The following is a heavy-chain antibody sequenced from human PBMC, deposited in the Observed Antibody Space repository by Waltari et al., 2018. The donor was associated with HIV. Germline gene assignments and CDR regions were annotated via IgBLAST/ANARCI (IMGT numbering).Heavy chain of an antibody. D-gene: IGHD3-22*01. CDR2: ISVSGDTT. CDR3: ARVGVYDSSAYPYYFDY. J-gene: IGHJ4*02. CDR1: GFTFSSYD. Sequence: EVQLLESGGGLVQPGGSLRLSCAASGFTFSSYDMSWVRQAPGRGLEWVSGISVSGDTTYYADSVKGRFTISGDNSKNTLYLQMNSLRAEDTAVYYCARVGVYDSSAYPYYFDYWGQGTLVTVSS. V-gene: IGHV3-23*01.